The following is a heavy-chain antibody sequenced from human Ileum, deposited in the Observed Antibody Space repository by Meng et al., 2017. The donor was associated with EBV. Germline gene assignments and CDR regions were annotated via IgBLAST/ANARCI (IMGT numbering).Heavy chain of an antibody. Sequence: QVQLQESGPGLVKRSETLSLTCRVSGGSVSSGGNYWSWIRQPPGKGLEWIGYIYNSGSTNYNPSLKSRVTISVDTSKNQFSLKLSSVTAADTAVYYCARDGYSSGSDWGQGTLVTVSS. CDR1: GGSVSSGGNY. CDR2: IYNSGST. CDR3: ARDGYSSGSD. V-gene: IGHV4-61*08. D-gene: IGHD6-19*01. J-gene: IGHJ4*02.